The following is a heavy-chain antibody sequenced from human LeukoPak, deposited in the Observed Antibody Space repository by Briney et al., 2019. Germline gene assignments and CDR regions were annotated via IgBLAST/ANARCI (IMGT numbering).Heavy chain of an antibody. CDR1: GYTFTSYY. J-gene: IGHJ3*02. D-gene: IGHD3-10*01. V-gene: IGHV1-46*01. CDR3: AREDGSGSYYNDAFDI. Sequence: GASVKVSCKASGYTFTSYYMHWVRQAPGQGLEWMGIINPSGGSTSYAQKFQGRATMTRDTSISTAYMELSRLRSDDTAVYYCAREDGSGSYYNDAFDIWGQGTMVTVSS. CDR2: INPSGGST.